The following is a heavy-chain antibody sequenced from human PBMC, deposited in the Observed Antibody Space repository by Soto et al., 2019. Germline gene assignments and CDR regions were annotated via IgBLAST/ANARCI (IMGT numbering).Heavy chain of an antibody. CDR1: GGNFIGYC. D-gene: IGHD3-9*01. V-gene: IGHV4-34*01. CDR2: INHSGST. J-gene: IGHJ6*04. Sequence: SVTICVTCTVDGGNFIGYCGSWIRKKPGKGLEWIGEINHSGSTNYNPSLKSRVTISVDTSKNQFSLKLSSVTAADTAVYYCARRRGLRYFDRSTYGMDVWGKGTTVTVSS. CDR3: ARRRGLRYFDRSTYGMDV.